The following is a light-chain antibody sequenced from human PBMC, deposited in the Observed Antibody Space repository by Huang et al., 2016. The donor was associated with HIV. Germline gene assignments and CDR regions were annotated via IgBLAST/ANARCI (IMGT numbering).Light chain of an antibody. CDR3: LQHLSYPPA. J-gene: IGKJ5*01. CDR2: AAS. Sequence: DIQMTQSPSAMSASVGDRVNITCRANQDINNYLLWFQQKPGKFPKRLIYAASNLPSGVPSRFSGSGSGTEFTLTISNLQPEDFATYYCLQHLSYPPAFGQGTRLEIK. CDR1: QDINNY. V-gene: IGKV1-17*03.